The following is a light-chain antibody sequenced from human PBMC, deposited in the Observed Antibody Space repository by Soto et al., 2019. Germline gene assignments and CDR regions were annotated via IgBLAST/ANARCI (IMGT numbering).Light chain of an antibody. CDR1: HDINNN. CDR2: DAS. V-gene: IGKV1-33*01. CDR3: QHLDHLPIS. Sequence: DIQMTQSPSSLSASVGDRVTLTCQASHDINNNLNWYHHKPGKAPKLLIYDASNLETGVPSRFSGSGSVTEFTLTISSLQPEDIGTYYCQHLDHLPISFGGGTKVEIK. J-gene: IGKJ4*01.